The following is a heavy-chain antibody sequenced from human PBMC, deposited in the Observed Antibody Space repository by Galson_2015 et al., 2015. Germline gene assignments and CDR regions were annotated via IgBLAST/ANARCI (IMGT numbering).Heavy chain of an antibody. Sequence: ETLSLTCAVSGGSISSRYWWSWVRQPPGKGLEWIGEIYHSGRTSYNPSLKSRVTISVDKSKNQFSLKLSSVTAADTAMYYCARSAGSYYYYYMDVWGKGTTVTVSS. J-gene: IGHJ6*03. CDR2: IYHSGRT. D-gene: IGHD6-25*01. CDR3: ARSAGSYYYYYMDV. V-gene: IGHV4-4*02. CDR1: GGSISSRYW.